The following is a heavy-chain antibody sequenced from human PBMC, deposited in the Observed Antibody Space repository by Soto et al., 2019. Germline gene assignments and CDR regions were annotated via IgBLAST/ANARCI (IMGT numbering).Heavy chain of an antibody. D-gene: IGHD2-2*01. CDR2: INRSGNT. CDR1: VGSFMGYY. J-gene: IGHJ5*01. Sequence: SETLSFTCAVYVGSFMGYYWSGIRQRPGKGLECVWEINRSGNTDENPSLKSRVTISVDTSKNQFSLKFKSVTAAATAVYFCASGISMMLAIPGHPPDQHDIDPSDQGGLVTVS. CDR3: ASGISMMLAIPGHPPDQHDIDP. V-gene: IGHV4-34*01.